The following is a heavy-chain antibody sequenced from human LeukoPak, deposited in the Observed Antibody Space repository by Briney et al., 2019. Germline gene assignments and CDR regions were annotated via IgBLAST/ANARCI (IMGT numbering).Heavy chain of an antibody. Sequence: PGGSLRLSCAASGFTFSSYAMSWVRQAPGKGLEWVSAIGGSDDSTYYADSVKGRFTISRDNSKNTLYLEVNSLRAEDTAVYYCAQHYYMDVWGKGTTVTVSS. V-gene: IGHV3-23*01. J-gene: IGHJ6*03. CDR1: GFTFSSYA. CDR3: AQHYYMDV. CDR2: IGGSDDST.